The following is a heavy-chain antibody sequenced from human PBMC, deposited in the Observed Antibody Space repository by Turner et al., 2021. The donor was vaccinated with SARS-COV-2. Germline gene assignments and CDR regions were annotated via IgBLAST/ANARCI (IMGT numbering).Heavy chain of an antibody. CDR3: ASRRGGSAAYNP. J-gene: IGHJ5*02. CDR2: IYYSGST. CDR1: VGSINTSPYY. D-gene: IGHD6-13*01. V-gene: IGHV4-39*01. Sequence: QLQLQESGPGLVKPSETLSVTCTVSVGSINTSPYYWGWIRQPPGKGLEWIGNIYYSGSTYYNPSLKSRIIISIDTSKNQFSLQVTSVTAADTAIYYCASRRGGSAAYNPWGQGTLVTVSS.